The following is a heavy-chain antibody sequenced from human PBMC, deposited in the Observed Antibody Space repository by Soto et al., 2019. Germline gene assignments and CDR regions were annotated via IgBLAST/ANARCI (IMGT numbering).Heavy chain of an antibody. Sequence: GGSLRLSCAASGFTFSSYGMHWVRQAPGKGLEWVEVISDDGSNKYYADSVKGRFTISRDNSKNTLYLQMNSLRAEDTAVYYCAKDLYSSGWLVDYWGQGTLVTVSS. V-gene: IGHV3-30*18. CDR3: AKDLYSSGWLVDY. CDR1: GFTFSSYG. CDR2: ISDDGSNK. J-gene: IGHJ4*02. D-gene: IGHD6-19*01.